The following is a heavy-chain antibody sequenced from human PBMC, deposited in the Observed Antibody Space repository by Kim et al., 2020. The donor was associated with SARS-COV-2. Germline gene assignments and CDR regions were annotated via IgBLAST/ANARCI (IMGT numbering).Heavy chain of an antibody. CDR2: IIPIFGTA. J-gene: IGHJ4*02. CDR3: ARSLLDYDILTGYYKVRGYFDY. D-gene: IGHD3-9*01. CDR1: GGTFSSYA. Sequence: SVKVSCKASGGTFSSYAISWVRQAPGQGLEWMGGIIPIFGTANYAQKFQGRVTITADKSTSTAYMELSSLRSEDTAVYYCARSLLDYDILTGYYKVRGYFDYWGQGTLVTVSS. V-gene: IGHV1-69*06.